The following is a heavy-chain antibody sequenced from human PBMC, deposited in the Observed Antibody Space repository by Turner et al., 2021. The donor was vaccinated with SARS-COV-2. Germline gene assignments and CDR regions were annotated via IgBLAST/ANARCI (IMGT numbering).Heavy chain of an antibody. V-gene: IGHV3-7*01. CDR2: IKQDGSEK. Sequence: EVQLVESGGGLVQPGGSLRLSCAASGFTFSSYWMSWVRQAPGKGLEWGDNIKQDGSEKYYVDSVKGRFTISRDNAKNSLYLQMNSLRAEDTAVYYCARDMGATTGPFDYWGQGTLVTVSS. D-gene: IGHD1-26*01. CDR3: ARDMGATTGPFDY. CDR1: GFTFSSYW. J-gene: IGHJ4*02.